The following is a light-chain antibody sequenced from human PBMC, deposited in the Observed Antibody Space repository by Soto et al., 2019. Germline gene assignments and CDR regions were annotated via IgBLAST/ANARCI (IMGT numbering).Light chain of an antibody. Sequence: EILLTQSPGTLSLSPGERATLSCRASQTVSSSDLAWYQQKPGQAPRLLIYGASIRATGIPDRISGSGSGTDFTLTISRLEPEDFAAYYCQQVRTFRQGNKV. V-gene: IGKV3-20*01. CDR2: GAS. CDR1: QTVSSSD. CDR3: QQVRT. J-gene: IGKJ1*01.